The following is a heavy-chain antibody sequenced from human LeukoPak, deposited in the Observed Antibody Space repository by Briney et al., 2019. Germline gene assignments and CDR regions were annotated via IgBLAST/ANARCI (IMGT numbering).Heavy chain of an antibody. CDR2: IRSKAYGGTT. J-gene: IGHJ4*02. D-gene: IGHD1-26*01. V-gene: IGHV3-49*04. Sequence: GGSLRLSCAASGFTFSSYSLNWVRQAPGKGLEWVGFIRSKAYGGTTEYAASVKGRFTISRDDSRSIAYLQMNSLKTEDTAMYYCSRDRGGSYRFDYWGQGTLVTVSS. CDR1: GFTFSSYS. CDR3: SRDRGGSYRFDY.